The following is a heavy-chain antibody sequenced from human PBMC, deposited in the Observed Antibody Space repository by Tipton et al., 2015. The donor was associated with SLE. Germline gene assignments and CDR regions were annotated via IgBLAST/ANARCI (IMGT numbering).Heavy chain of an antibody. D-gene: IGHD4-17*01. J-gene: IGHJ6*02. CDR3: ARDRTVTTPYYYYGMDV. V-gene: IGHV3-11*04. CDR2: ISSSGSTI. Sequence: GSLRLSCAASGFTFSDYYMSWIRQAPGKGLGWVSYISSSGSTIYYADSVKGRFTISRDNAKNSLYLQMNSLRAEDTAVYYCARDRTVTTPYYYYGMDVWGQETTVTVSS. CDR1: GFTFSDYY.